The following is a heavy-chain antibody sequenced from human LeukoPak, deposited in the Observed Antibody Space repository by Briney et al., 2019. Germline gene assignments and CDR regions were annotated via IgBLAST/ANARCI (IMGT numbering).Heavy chain of an antibody. D-gene: IGHD2-21*02. CDR3: ARVGIDCGGDCYYEAVDI. V-gene: IGHV4-59*01. CDR2: IYYSGST. J-gene: IGHJ3*02. CDR1: DGSISDYY. Sequence: SETLSLTCSVSDGSISDYYWSWIRQPPGKGLEWIGYIYYSGSTNYNPSLKSRVTISVDTSKNQFSLKLSSVTAADTAVYYCARVGIDCGGDCYYEAVDIWGQGTMVTVSS.